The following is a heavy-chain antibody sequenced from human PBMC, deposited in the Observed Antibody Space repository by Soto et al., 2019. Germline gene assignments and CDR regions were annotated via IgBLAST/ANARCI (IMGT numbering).Heavy chain of an antibody. CDR2: IGAYNGNT. J-gene: IGHJ6*02. Sequence: ASVKVSCTASGYTFSSYGISWVRQAPGQGLDWMGWIGAYNGNTNYAQKLQDRVTLTTDTSTSTAYMELRSLRSDDTAVYYCARDGVNYFYYGMDVWGQGTTVTVSS. CDR1: GYTFSSYG. CDR3: ARDGVNYFYYGMDV. V-gene: IGHV1-18*01.